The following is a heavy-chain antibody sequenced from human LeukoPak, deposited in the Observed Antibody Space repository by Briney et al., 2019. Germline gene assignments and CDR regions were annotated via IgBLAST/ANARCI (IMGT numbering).Heavy chain of an antibody. D-gene: IGHD5-12*01. CDR2: IYYSGST. CDR3: ARSGVATISDAFDI. Sequence: SETLSLTCTVSGGSISSYHWSWIRQPPGKGLECIGYIYYSGSTHYNPSLMSRVTISVDTSKNQFSLKLSSVTAADTAVYYRARSGVATISDAFDIWGQGTMVTVSS. CDR1: GGSISSYH. J-gene: IGHJ3*02. V-gene: IGHV4-59*12.